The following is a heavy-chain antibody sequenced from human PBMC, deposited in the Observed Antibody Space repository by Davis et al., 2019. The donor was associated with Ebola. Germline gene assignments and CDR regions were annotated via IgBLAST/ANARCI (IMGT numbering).Heavy chain of an antibody. D-gene: IGHD2-2*01. V-gene: IGHV4-34*01. J-gene: IGHJ6*02. Sequence: SETLSPTCAVYAASFSGYYWSWTRQPPGKGLEWIGEIHHSGSTNYNRSLKSRVTISVDTSKNQFSLKLSSVTAADTAVYYCARGDIVVTYGMDVWGQRTTVTVSS. CDR2: IHHSGST. CDR3: ARGDIVVTYGMDV. CDR1: AASFSGYY.